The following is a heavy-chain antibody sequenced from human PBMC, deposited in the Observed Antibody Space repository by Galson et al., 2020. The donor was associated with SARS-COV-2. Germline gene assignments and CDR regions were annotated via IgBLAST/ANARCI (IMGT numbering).Heavy chain of an antibody. V-gene: IGHV4-31*03. Sequence: SQTLSLTCTVSGGSISSGGYYWSWIRQHPGKGLEWIGYIYYSGSTYYNPSLKSRVTISVDTSKNQFSLKLSSVTAADTAVYYCASGPAASYYYYMDVWGKGTTVTVSS. CDR1: GGSISSGGYY. CDR2: IYYSGST. D-gene: IGHD6-25*01. J-gene: IGHJ6*03. CDR3: ASGPAASYYYYMDV.